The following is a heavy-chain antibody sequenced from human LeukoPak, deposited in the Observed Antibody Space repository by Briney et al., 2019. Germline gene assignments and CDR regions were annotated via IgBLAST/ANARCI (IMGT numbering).Heavy chain of an antibody. CDR2: IYPRDGST. Sequence: ASVRVSCTASGYTFTSNYIHWVRQAPGQGLEWMGMIYPRDGSTSYAQKFQGRVTVTRDTSTSTVHMELSGLRSEDTAVYYCARDQEGFDYWGQGTLVTVSS. V-gene: IGHV1-46*01. CDR3: ARDQEGFDY. CDR1: GYTFTSNY. J-gene: IGHJ4*02.